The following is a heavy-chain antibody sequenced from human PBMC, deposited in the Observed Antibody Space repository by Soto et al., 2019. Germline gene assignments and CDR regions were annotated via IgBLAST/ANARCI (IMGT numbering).Heavy chain of an antibody. CDR3: AKDLVSVGAISGMDV. V-gene: IGHV3-30*18. Sequence: GGSLRLSCAASGFTFSSYGMHWVRQAPGKGLEWVAVISYDGSNKYYADSVKGRFTISRDNSKNTLYLQMNSLRAEDTAVYYCAKDLVSVGAISGMDVWGQGTTVTVSS. CDR2: ISYDGSNK. J-gene: IGHJ6*02. CDR1: GFTFSSYG. D-gene: IGHD1-26*01.